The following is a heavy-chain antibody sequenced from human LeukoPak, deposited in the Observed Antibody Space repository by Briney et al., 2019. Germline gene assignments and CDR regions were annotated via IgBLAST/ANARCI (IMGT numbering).Heavy chain of an antibody. Sequence: GGSLRLSCAASGFYFSTYWMMWVRQIPGKGLEWVANINQDGSEKYYVDSVKGRFTVSRDTAKNSLYLQMNSLRDEDTAVYYCGTRAYWGQGTLVTVSS. V-gene: IGHV3-7*01. J-gene: IGHJ4*02. CDR1: GFYFSTYW. CDR2: INQDGSEK. CDR3: GTRAY.